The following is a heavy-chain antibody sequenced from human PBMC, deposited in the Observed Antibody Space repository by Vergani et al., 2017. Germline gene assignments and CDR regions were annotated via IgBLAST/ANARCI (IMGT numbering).Heavy chain of an antibody. CDR3: ARTPYYYGMDV. CDR1: GGSFSGYY. J-gene: IGHJ6*02. V-gene: IGHV4-34*01. CDR2: INHSGST. Sequence: QVQLQQWGAGLLKPSETLSLTCAVYGGSFSGYYWSWIRQPPGKGLEWIGEINHSGSTNYNPYLKSRVTISVDTSKNQFSLKLSSVTAADTAVYYCARTPYYYGMDVWGQGTTVTVSS.